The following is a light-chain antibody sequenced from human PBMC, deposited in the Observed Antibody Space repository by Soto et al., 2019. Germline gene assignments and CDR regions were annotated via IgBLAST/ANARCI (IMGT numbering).Light chain of an antibody. J-gene: IGLJ1*01. CDR3: CSYAGSSTYV. CDR1: SSNVGGYSF. CDR2: EVY. Sequence: QSALTQPASVSGSPGQSITISCTGTSSNVGGYSFVSWYQQHPGKAPKVIIYEVYERPSGVSNRFSGSKSGSTVSLTISGLQLEDEADYYCCSYAGSSTYVFGTGTKVTVL. V-gene: IGLV2-23*02.